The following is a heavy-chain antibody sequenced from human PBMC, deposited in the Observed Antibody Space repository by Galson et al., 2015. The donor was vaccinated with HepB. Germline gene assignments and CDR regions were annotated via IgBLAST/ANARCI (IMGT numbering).Heavy chain of an antibody. V-gene: IGHV3-23*01. Sequence: SLRLSCAASGFTFASHAMGWVRQAPGKGLDWVSSISDSGGSTYQPDSVRGRFTISRDNSKNTVSLHMNSLRVEDTALYYCASYGLGRYIEYWGQGTLVTVSS. CDR3: ASYGLGRYIEY. CDR2: ISDSGGST. CDR1: GFTFASHA. J-gene: IGHJ4*02. D-gene: IGHD3-10*01.